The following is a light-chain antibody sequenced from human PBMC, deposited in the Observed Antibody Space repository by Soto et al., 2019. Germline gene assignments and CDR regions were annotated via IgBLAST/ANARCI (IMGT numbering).Light chain of an antibody. CDR1: QGLVHSDGNTY. CDR2: KVS. V-gene: IGKV2-24*01. J-gene: IGKJ1*01. Sequence: DVVLTQTVLSSPVTLGQPASISCRSSQGLVHSDGNTYLSWLHQRPGQPPRLLFYKVSERFSGDPDRFSGSGAGTDFTLKISRVETEDVGVYYCMQSTHFPCTFGQGTKLEI. CDR3: MQSTHFPCT.